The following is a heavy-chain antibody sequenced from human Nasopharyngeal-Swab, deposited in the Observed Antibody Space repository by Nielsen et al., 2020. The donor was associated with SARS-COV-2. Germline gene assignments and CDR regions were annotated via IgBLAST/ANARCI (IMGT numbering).Heavy chain of an antibody. D-gene: IGHD3-3*01. CDR3: ARDGLDYDFWSAYFMDV. J-gene: IGHJ6*02. CDR2: NSSSSYI. V-gene: IGHV3-69-1*01. Sequence: WIRQPPGKGLEWVSSNSSSSYIYYADSVKGRFTISRDNAKNSLYLQMNSLRAEDTAVYYCARDGLDYDFWSAYFMDVWGQGTTVTVSS.